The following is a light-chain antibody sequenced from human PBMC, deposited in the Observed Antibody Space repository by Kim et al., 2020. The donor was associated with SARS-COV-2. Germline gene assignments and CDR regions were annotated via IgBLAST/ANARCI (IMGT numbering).Light chain of an antibody. V-gene: IGKV3-20*01. CDR2: GAS. CDR1: QSVNSNH. CDR3: QHYGSPPIA. J-gene: IGKJ5*01. Sequence: EIVLTQSPGTLSLSPGERATLSCRASQSVNSNHVVWYQQRPGQPPRLVMDGASSRVTGTPDRFSGSGSGTDFTLIISRLEPEDFAVYYCQHYGSPPIAFGQGTRLEIK.